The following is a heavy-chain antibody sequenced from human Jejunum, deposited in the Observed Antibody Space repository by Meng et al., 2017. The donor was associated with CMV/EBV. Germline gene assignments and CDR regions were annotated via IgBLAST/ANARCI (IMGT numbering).Heavy chain of an antibody. J-gene: IGHJ4*02. CDR3: AKGVSVFGVVPDH. Sequence: SGFTFSRYAMSWVRQAPGKGLEWVSDVGGNGDGTYHADSVKGRFTISRDNSRNTLYLQMNSLRADDTAVYYCAKGVSVFGVVPDHWGQGTLVTVSS. D-gene: IGHD3-3*01. V-gene: IGHV3-23*01. CDR1: GFTFSRYA. CDR2: VGGNGDGT.